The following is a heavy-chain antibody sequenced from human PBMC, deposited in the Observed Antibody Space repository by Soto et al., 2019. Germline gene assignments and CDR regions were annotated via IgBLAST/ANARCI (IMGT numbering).Heavy chain of an antibody. CDR2: IGTAGDP. V-gene: IGHV3-13*05. CDR1: GFTFSSYD. J-gene: IGHJ3*02. Sequence: GGSLRLSCAASGFTFSSYDMHWVRQATGKGLEWVSAIGTAGDPYYPGSVKGRFTISRENAKNSLYLQMNSLRARDTAVYYCARSLGIEYAFDIWGQGTMVTVSS. D-gene: IGHD7-27*01. CDR3: ARSLGIEYAFDI.